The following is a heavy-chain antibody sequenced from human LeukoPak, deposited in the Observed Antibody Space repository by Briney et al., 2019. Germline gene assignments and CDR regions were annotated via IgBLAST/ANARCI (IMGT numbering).Heavy chain of an antibody. Sequence: ASEKVSCKASGYTFTSYGISWVRQAPGQGLEWMGWINPNSGGTNYAQKFQGRVTMTRDTSISTAYMELSRLRSDDTAVYYCARVRNYYDSSGYYSYWGQGTLVTVSS. CDR2: INPNSGGT. CDR1: GYTFTSYG. CDR3: ARVRNYYDSSGYYSY. J-gene: IGHJ4*02. V-gene: IGHV1-2*02. D-gene: IGHD3-22*01.